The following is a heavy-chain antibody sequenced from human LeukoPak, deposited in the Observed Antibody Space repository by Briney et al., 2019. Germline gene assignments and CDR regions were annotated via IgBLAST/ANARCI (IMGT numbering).Heavy chain of an antibody. D-gene: IGHD4-17*01. CDR2: IKSKTDGGTT. J-gene: IGHJ6*03. CDR3: TTATGPIYYYYYMDV. Sequence: PGGSLRLSCAASGFTFSNAWMSWVRQAPGKGLEWVGRIKSKTDGGTTDYAAPVKGRFTIPRDDSKNTLYLQMNSLKTEDTAVYYCTTATGPIYYYYYMDVWGKGTTVTVSS. CDR1: GFTFSNAW. V-gene: IGHV3-15*01.